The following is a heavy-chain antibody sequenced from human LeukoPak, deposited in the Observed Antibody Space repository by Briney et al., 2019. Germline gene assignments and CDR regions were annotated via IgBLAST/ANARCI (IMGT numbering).Heavy chain of an antibody. CDR2: INNSGST. V-gene: IGHV4-34*01. Sequence: SETLSLTCAVYGGSFSGYYWSWIRQPPGKGLESIGKINNSGSTNYTPSLKSRVTISVDTSKNQFSLKLSSVTAADTAVYYCARRRGSGSYYGIDYWGQGTLVTVSS. J-gene: IGHJ4*02. D-gene: IGHD3-10*01. CDR3: ARRRGSGSYYGIDY. CDR1: GGSFSGYY.